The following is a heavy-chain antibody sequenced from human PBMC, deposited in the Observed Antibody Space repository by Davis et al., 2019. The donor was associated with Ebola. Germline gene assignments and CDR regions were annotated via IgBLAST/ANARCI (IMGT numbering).Heavy chain of an antibody. J-gene: IGHJ4*02. CDR3: ARGPHFGIRTDSFDF. CDR2: IKQGGNEK. CDR1: GFTFSKHW. V-gene: IGHV3-7*01. Sequence: PGGSLRLSCAASGFTFSKHWMAWVRQAPGKGLEWVANIKQGGNEKFYLDSVRGRFTISRDDAKNSVYLQMNSLRVEDTAVYYCARGPHFGIRTDSFDFWGRGTLVAVSS. D-gene: IGHD1-14*01.